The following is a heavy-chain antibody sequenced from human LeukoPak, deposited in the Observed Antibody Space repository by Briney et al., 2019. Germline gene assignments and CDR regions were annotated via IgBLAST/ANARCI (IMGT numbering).Heavy chain of an antibody. J-gene: IGHJ5*02. D-gene: IGHD6-13*01. V-gene: IGHV1-8*01. CDR3: ARRAAAGNWFDP. CDR2: MNPSSGNT. Sequence: GASVKLSCKASGYTFTSYDINWVRQATGQGLEWMGWMNPSSGNTGYAQKFQGGVTMTRNTSISTAYMELSSLRSEDTAVYYCARRAAAGNWFDPWGQGTLVTVSS. CDR1: GYTFTSYD.